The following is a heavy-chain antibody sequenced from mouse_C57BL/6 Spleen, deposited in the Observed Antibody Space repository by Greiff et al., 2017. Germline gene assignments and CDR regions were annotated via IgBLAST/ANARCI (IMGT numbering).Heavy chain of an antibody. J-gene: IGHJ2*01. CDR1: GFTFSSYG. CDR2: ISSGGSYT. CDR3: ARQEGYFDY. Sequence: EVKLVESGGDLVKPGGSLKLSCAASGFTFSSYGMSWVRQTPDKRLEWVATISSGGSYTYYPDSVKGRFTISRDNANSTLYLQMSSLKSEDTAMYYCARQEGYFDYWGQGTTRTVSS. V-gene: IGHV5-6*01.